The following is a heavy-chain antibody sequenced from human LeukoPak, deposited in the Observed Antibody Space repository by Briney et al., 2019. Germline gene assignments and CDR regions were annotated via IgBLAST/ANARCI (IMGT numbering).Heavy chain of an antibody. V-gene: IGHV1-46*01. D-gene: IGHD2-15*01. CDR2: INPSGGST. CDR1: GYTFTSHY. Sequence: ASVKVSCKASGYTFTSHYMHWVRQAPGQGLEWMGIINPSGGSTSYAQKFQGRVTMTRGTSTSTVYMELSSLRSEDTAVYYCARGLGYCSGGSCYEPPPFDYWGQGTLVTVSS. J-gene: IGHJ4*02. CDR3: ARGLGYCSGGSCYEPPPFDY.